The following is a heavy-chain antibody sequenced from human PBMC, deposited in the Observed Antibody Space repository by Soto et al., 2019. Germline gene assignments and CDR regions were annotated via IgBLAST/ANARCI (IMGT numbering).Heavy chain of an antibody. J-gene: IGHJ4*02. CDR1: GYAFTSYA. Sequence: ASVKVSCKASGYAFTSYAMHWVRQAPGQRLKRMGWINAGNSNTKYSQKLQGRVTITRDTSASTAYIELSSLRSEDTALYYCARRPTYYDFWSGYLVFDYWGQGTLVTVSS. V-gene: IGHV1-3*01. CDR3: ARRPTYYDFWSGYLVFDY. D-gene: IGHD3-3*01. CDR2: INAGNSNT.